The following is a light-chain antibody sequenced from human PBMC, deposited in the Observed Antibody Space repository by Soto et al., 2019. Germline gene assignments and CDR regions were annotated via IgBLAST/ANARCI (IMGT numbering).Light chain of an antibody. CDR1: SSDVGGYNY. CDR2: DVS. Sequence: QSVLTQPRSVPGSPGQSVTISCTGTSSDVGGYNYVSWYQQHPGKAPKLMIYDVSKWPSGVPDRFSGSKSGNTASLTISGLQAEDEADYYCCSYAGNSLWVFGGGTKVTVL. V-gene: IGLV2-11*01. J-gene: IGLJ3*02. CDR3: CSYAGNSLWV.